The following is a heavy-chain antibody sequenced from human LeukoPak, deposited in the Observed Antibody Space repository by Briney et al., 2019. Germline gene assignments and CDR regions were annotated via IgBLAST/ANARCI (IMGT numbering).Heavy chain of an antibody. CDR1: GYSISRGYY. J-gene: IGHJ4*02. D-gene: IGHD6-19*01. CDR2: IYHSGST. CDR3: ARDLYSSGWGYFDY. V-gene: IGHV4-38-2*02. Sequence: SETLSLTCTISGYSISRGYYWGWIRQPPGKGLEWIGSIYHSGSTYYNPSLKSRVTISLDTSENQFSLKLSSVTAADTAVYYCARDLYSSGWGYFDYWGQGTLVTVSS.